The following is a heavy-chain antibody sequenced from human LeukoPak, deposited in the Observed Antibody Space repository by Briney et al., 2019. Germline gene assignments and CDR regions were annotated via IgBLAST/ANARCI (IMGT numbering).Heavy chain of an antibody. D-gene: IGHD1-26*01. CDR1: GFTFSSYG. CDR2: IRYDGGNK. Sequence: GGSLRLSCAASGFTFSSYGMHWVRQAPGKGLEWVAFIRYDGGNKYYADSVKGRFTISRDNSKNTLYLQMNSLRAEDTAVYYCAKDHGWELLRLDYWGQGTLVTVSS. V-gene: IGHV3-30*02. J-gene: IGHJ4*02. CDR3: AKDHGWELLRLDY.